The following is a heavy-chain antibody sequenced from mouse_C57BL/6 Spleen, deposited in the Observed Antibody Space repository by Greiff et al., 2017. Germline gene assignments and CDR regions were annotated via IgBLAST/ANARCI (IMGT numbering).Heavy chain of an antibody. CDR1: GYTFTDYY. D-gene: IGHD4-1*02. Sequence: EVQLQQSGPELVKPGASVKISCKASGYTFTDYYMNWVKQSHGKSLEWIGDINPNNGGTSYNQKFKGKATLTVDKSSSTAYMELRSLTSEDSAVYYCAGGQLDLFADWGQGTLVTVSA. CDR2: INPNNGGT. V-gene: IGHV1-26*01. CDR3: AGGQLDLFAD. J-gene: IGHJ3*01.